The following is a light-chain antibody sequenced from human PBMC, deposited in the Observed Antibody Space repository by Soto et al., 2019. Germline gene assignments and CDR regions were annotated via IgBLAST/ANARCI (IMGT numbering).Light chain of an antibody. CDR2: DAS. Sequence: GDRVTITCQASQDITKYLNWYQQKPGKAPKLLIYDASNLEVGVPSRFSGSGSGTEFSLTISSLQPEDVGTFHCQQYNNHPRTFGQGTKVEIK. CDR1: QDITKY. V-gene: IGKV1-33*01. J-gene: IGKJ1*01. CDR3: QQYNNHPRT.